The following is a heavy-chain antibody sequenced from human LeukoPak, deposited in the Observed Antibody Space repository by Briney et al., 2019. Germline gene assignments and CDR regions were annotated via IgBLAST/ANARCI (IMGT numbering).Heavy chain of an antibody. V-gene: IGHV3-7*01. J-gene: IGHJ4*02. CDR1: GFTFSDYW. D-gene: IGHD3-10*01. CDR2: IKQDGGET. CDR3: ARDGETYGLEFDY. Sequence: GGSLRLSCAASGFTFSDYWMNWVRQAPGKGLEWVANIKQDGGETYYVDSVKGRFTISRDNAKNSLYLQMNSLRAEDTAVYYCARDGETYGLEFDYWGQGTLVTVSS.